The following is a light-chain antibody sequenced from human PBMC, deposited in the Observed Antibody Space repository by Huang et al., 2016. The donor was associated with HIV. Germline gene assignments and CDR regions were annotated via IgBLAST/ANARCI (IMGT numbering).Light chain of an antibody. CDR3: QQCDNLPYT. V-gene: IGKV1-33*01. CDR1: QDITNY. J-gene: IGKJ2*01. Sequence: DIQMTQSPSSLSAFVGDRVTITCQASQDITNYLNWYQQKPGKAPELLIYDASNLETGVPLRFCGSGSGTDFTFTISSLQPEDIATYYCQQCDNLPYTFGQGTKLEIK. CDR2: DAS.